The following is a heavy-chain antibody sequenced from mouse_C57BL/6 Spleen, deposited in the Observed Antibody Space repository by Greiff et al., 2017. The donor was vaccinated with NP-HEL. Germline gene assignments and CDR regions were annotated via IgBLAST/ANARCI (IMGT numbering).Heavy chain of an antibody. V-gene: IGHV1-80*01. J-gene: IGHJ2*01. CDR3: ARWGSSYFDY. CDR1: GYAFSSYW. CDR2: IYPGDGDT. Sequence: QVQLKESGAELVKPGASVKISCKASGYAFSSYWMNWVKQRPGKGLEWIGQIYPGDGDTNYNGKFKGKATLTADKSSSTAYMQLSSLTSEDSAVYFCARWGSSYFDYWGQGTTLTVSS. D-gene: IGHD1-1*01.